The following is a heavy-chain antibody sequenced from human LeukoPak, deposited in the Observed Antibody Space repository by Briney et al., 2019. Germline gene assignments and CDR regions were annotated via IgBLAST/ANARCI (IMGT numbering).Heavy chain of an antibody. Sequence: PSETLSLTCTVSGGSISSYYWSWIRQPPGKGLEWIGYIYYSGSTNYNPSLKSRVTISVDTSKNQFSLKLTSVTAADTAVYYCARLRALSYYDSSGDLYYFEYWGQGTLVTVSS. J-gene: IGHJ4*02. CDR2: IYYSGST. CDR3: ARLRALSYYDSSGDLYYFEY. D-gene: IGHD3-22*01. CDR1: GGSISSYY. V-gene: IGHV4-59*01.